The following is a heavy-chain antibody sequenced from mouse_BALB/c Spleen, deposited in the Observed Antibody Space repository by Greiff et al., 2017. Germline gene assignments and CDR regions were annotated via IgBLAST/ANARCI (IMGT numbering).Heavy chain of an antibody. Sequence: EVQLQQSGPGLVKPSQSLSLTCTVTGYSITSGYYWNWIRQFPGNKLEWMGYISYDGSNNYNPSLKNRISITRDTSKNQFFLKLNSVTTEDTATYYCANIYDYDGTWFAYWGQGTLVTVSA. D-gene: IGHD2-4*01. V-gene: IGHV3-6*02. CDR1: GYSITSGYY. CDR3: ANIYDYDGTWFAY. J-gene: IGHJ3*01. CDR2: ISYDGSN.